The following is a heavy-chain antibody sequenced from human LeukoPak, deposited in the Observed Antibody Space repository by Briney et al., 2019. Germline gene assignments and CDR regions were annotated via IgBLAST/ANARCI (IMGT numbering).Heavy chain of an antibody. Sequence: PSETLSLTCTVSGGSISSGSYYWSWIRQPAGKGLEWIGRIYTSGSTNYNPSLKSRVTISVDTSKNQFSLKLSSVTAADTAVYYCARARDYYGSGFDPWGQGTLVTVSS. CDR1: GGSISSGSYY. D-gene: IGHD3-10*01. CDR3: ARARDYYGSGFDP. CDR2: IYTSGST. J-gene: IGHJ5*02. V-gene: IGHV4-61*02.